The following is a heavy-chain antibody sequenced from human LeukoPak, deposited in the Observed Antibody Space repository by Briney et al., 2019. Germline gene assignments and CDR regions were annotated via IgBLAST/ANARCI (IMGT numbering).Heavy chain of an antibody. CDR3: AKGTNQLLYFMGAVYYYYYMDV. CDR2: ISGSGGST. J-gene: IGHJ6*03. CDR1: GFTFSSYA. Sequence: GGSLRLSCAASGFTFSSYAMSWVRQAPGKGLEWVSAISGSGGSTYYADSVKGRSTISRDNSKNTLYLQMNSLRAEDTAVYYCAKGTNQLLYFMGAVYYYYYMDVWGKGTTVTVSS. V-gene: IGHV3-23*01. D-gene: IGHD2-2*02.